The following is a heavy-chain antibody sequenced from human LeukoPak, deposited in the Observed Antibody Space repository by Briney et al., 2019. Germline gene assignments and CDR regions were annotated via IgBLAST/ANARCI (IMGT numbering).Heavy chain of an antibody. D-gene: IGHD5-18*01. CDR1: GLTFSSYA. CDR3: AKGERGYSYGYDY. CDR2: ISYDGSNK. J-gene: IGHJ4*02. Sequence: GGSLRLSCAASGLTFSSYAMHWVRQAPGKGLEWVAVISYDGSNKYYADSVKGRFTISRDNSKNTLYLQMNSLRAEDTAVYYCAKGERGYSYGYDYWGQGTLVTVSS. V-gene: IGHV3-30-3*01.